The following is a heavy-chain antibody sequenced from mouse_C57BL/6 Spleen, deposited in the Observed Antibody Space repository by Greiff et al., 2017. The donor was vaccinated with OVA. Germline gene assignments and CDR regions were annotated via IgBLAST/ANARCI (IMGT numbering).Heavy chain of an antibody. CDR3: TSNYGSSYDWFAY. D-gene: IGHD1-1*01. V-gene: IGHV1-15*01. J-gene: IGHJ3*01. CDR1: GYTFTDYE. CDR2: IDPETGGT. Sequence: QVQLQQSGAELVRPGASVTLSCKASGYTFTDYEMHWVKQTPVHGLEWIGAIDPETGGTAYNQKFKGKAILTADKSSSTAYMELRSLTSEDSAVYYCTSNYGSSYDWFAYWGQGTLVTVSA.